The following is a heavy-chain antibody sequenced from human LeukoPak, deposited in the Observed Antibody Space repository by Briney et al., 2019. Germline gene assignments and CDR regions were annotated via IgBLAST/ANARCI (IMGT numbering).Heavy chain of an antibody. Sequence: VGSLRLSCAASGFTFDDYAMHWVRQAPGKGLEWVSLISGDGNTYYADSVKGRFTISRDNSKNSLYLQMNSLRTEGTALYYCAKAPGYYYSYYIDVWGKGTTVTVSS. V-gene: IGHV3-43*02. J-gene: IGHJ6*03. CDR3: AKAPGYYYSYYIDV. CDR2: ISGDGNT. CDR1: GFTFDDYA.